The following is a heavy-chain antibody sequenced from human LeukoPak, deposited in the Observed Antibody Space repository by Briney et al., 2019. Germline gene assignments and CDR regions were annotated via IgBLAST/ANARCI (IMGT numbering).Heavy chain of an antibody. CDR3: ARGGGYSWSFNDY. CDR2: ITQDGSAK. V-gene: IGHV3-7*01. Sequence: PGGSLRLSCAASGFTFSSYSMNWVRQAPGKGLEWVANITQDGSAKYYVDSVKGRFTISGDNAKTALYLRMNILTAEDMALYYCARGGGYSWSFNDYWGQGTLVTASS. CDR1: GFTFSSYS. J-gene: IGHJ4*02. D-gene: IGHD1-26*01.